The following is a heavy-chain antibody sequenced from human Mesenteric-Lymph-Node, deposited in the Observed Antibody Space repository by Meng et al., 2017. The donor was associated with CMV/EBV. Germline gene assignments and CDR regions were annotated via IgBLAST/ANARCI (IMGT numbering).Heavy chain of an antibody. V-gene: IGHV3-30*04. CDR2: MSYDVNSK. Sequence: GGSLRLSCVASGFTFSSYAIHWVRQAPGKGLAWVAVMSYDVNSKYYADSVKGRFTISRDNPKNTLYLPMNSLRAEDTTVYYCARGVHGSYSCFDYWGQGTLVTVSS. CDR1: GFTFSSYA. CDR3: ARGVHGSYSCFDY. J-gene: IGHJ4*02. D-gene: IGHD1-26*01.